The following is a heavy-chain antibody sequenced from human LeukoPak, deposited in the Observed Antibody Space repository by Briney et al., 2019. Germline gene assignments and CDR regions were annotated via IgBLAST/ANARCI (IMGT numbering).Heavy chain of an antibody. J-gene: IGHJ4*02. CDR3: ARIRSGTEGSGSFFDY. V-gene: IGHV3-48*03. D-gene: IGHD3-10*01. Sequence: QPGGSLRLSCAVSGFTFSSYGMNWVRQAPGKGLEWLSYISSSGSRIYYVDSVKGRFTISRDNAKNSLYLQMNSLRVEDTAVYYCARIRSGTEGSGSFFDYWGQGTLVTVSS. CDR1: GFTFSSYG. CDR2: ISSSGSRI.